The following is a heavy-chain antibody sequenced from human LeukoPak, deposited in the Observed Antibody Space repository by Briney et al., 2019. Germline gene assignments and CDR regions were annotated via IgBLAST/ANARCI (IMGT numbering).Heavy chain of an antibody. CDR1: GFTVSSNY. V-gene: IGHV3-66*01. CDR3: ARVRFPTSNRDGYSDY. CDR2: IYSGGST. Sequence: LGGSLDLSCAASGFTVSSNYMSGVRPAPGGGLEWVSVIYSGGSTYYADSVKGRFTISRDNSKNTLYLQMNSLRAEDTAVYYCARVRFPTSNRDGYSDYWGQGTLVTVSS. D-gene: IGHD5-24*01. J-gene: IGHJ4*02.